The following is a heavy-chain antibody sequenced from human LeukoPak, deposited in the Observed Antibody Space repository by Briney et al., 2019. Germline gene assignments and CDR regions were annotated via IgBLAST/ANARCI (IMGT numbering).Heavy chain of an antibody. Sequence: GGSLRLSCAASGFTFDDYAMHWGRQAPGKGLEWVSVISGDGGSTYYADSVKGRFTISRDNSKNSLYLQMNSLRTEDTALYYCAKDIRPRWLAQTLFDYWGQGTLVTVSS. D-gene: IGHD5-12*01. CDR3: AKDIRPRWLAQTLFDY. J-gene: IGHJ4*02. V-gene: IGHV3-43*02. CDR1: GFTFDDYA. CDR2: ISGDGGST.